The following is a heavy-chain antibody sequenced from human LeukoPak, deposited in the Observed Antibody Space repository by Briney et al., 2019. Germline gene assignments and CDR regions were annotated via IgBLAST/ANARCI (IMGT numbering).Heavy chain of an antibody. Sequence: VSVKVSCKASGYTFTSYYMHWVRQAPGQGLEWMGTINPSGGSRSYAQKFQGRVTMTRDTSTSTVYMELSSLRSEDTAVYFCARDACSSTICQAGGNWFDPWGQGTLVIVS. V-gene: IGHV1-46*01. D-gene: IGHD2-2*01. CDR1: GYTFTSYY. J-gene: IGHJ5*02. CDR2: INPSGGSR. CDR3: ARDACSSTICQAGGNWFDP.